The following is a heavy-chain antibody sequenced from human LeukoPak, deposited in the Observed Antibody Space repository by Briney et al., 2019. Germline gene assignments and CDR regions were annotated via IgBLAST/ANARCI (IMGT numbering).Heavy chain of an antibody. Sequence: AGSLRLSCAASGFSFTNYGMHWVRQAPGKGLEWVAFIRFDGTSKFYADSVKGRFTISRDDAKNSLYLQMNSLRAEDTAFYYCARDPYYYDNSGVFDYWGQGTLVTVSS. J-gene: IGHJ4*02. CDR1: GFSFTNYG. V-gene: IGHV3-30*02. CDR3: ARDPYYYDNSGVFDY. CDR2: IRFDGTSK. D-gene: IGHD3-22*01.